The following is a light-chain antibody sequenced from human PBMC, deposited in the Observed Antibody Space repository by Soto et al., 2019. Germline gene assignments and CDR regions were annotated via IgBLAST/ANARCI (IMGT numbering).Light chain of an antibody. Sequence: QSALTQPASVSGSPGQSITISCTGTSSDVGSYNLVSWYQQHPGKAPKLMIYACHKRPSGVSNRFSGSKSGNTASLTISGLQDEDEADYYCCSYAGSRGMVFGGGTQLTVL. V-gene: IGLV2-23*01. J-gene: IGLJ2*01. CDR3: CSYAGSRGMV. CDR1: SSDVGSYNL. CDR2: ACH.